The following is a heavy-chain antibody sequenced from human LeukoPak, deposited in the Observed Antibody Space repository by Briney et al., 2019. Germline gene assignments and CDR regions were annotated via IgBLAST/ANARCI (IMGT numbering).Heavy chain of an antibody. Sequence: PGGSLRLSCAASGFTFSRYAMFWVRQAPGKGLEWVTITSKDGSDTFYADSVKGRFTISRDNSENMVYLQLSRLTTEDTALYYCARDFWWLPDFWGQGTLVTVSS. CDR1: GFTFSRYA. V-gene: IGHV3-30-3*01. D-gene: IGHD3-3*01. CDR3: ARDFWWLPDF. CDR2: TSKDGSDT. J-gene: IGHJ4*02.